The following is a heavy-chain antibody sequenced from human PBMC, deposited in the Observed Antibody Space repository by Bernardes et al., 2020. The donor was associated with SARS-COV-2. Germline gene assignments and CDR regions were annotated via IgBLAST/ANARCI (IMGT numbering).Heavy chain of an antibody. J-gene: IGHJ6*02. Sequence: SETLSLTRAVYGGSFSGYYWSWIRQPPGKGLEWIGEINHSGSTNYNPSLKSRVTISVDTSKNQFSLKLSSVTAADTAVYYCARMRFGELFPGENLDSGDLSSTRGVRYLPYYYYGMDVWGQGTTVTVSS. D-gene: IGHD3-10*01. V-gene: IGHV4-34*01. CDR1: GGSFSGYY. CDR2: INHSGST. CDR3: ARMRFGELFPGENLDSGDLSSTRGVRYLPYYYYGMDV.